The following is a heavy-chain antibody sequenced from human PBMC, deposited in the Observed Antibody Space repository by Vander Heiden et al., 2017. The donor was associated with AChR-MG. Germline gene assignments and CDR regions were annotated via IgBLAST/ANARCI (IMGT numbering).Heavy chain of an antibody. V-gene: IGHV4-34*01. J-gene: IGHJ5*02. CDR2: INHSGST. Sequence: QVQLQQWGAGLLKPSETLSLTCAVYGGSFSGYYWSWIRQPPGKGLEWIGEINHSGSTNYNPSLKSRVTISVDTSKNQFSLKLSSVTAADTAVYYCARLPRNRPPYNWFDPWGQGTLVTVSS. CDR1: GGSFSGYY. CDR3: ARLPRNRPPYNWFDP.